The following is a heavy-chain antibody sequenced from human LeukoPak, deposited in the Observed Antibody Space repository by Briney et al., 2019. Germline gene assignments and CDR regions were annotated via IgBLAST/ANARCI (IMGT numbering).Heavy chain of an antibody. J-gene: IGHJ4*02. CDR3: AGYLMTTVTTGDIYY. D-gene: IGHD4-17*01. V-gene: IGHV3-21*01. Sequence: PGGSLRLSCADSGFTFSSYSMKWVRQALGKGLEWVSSISSSSSYIYYAGSVKGGFTISRDNAKNSLYVQMNSLRAEDTAVYYCAGYLMTTVTTGDIYYGGQGTLVTVSS. CDR1: GFTFSSYS. CDR2: ISSSSSYI.